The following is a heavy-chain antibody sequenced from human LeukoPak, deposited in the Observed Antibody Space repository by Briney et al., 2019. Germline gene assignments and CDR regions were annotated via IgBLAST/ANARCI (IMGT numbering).Heavy chain of an antibody. Sequence: ASVKVSRKTSGGAFSTHTINWVRQAPGQGLEWMGRIIPVFDKTNYAQKFQGRVTITADTSASTAYMELRSLRSDDTAVYYCAISVVGIAAAGIFDYWGQGTLVTVSS. D-gene: IGHD6-13*01. J-gene: IGHJ4*02. V-gene: IGHV1-69*02. CDR1: GGAFSTHT. CDR3: AISVVGIAAAGIFDY. CDR2: IIPVFDKT.